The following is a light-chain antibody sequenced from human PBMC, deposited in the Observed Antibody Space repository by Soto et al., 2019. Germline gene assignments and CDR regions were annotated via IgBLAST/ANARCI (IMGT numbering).Light chain of an antibody. CDR1: QTISGF. Sequence: DIQMTQSPSSLSAFVGDRVTITCRASQTISGFLNWYQQKPGKAPGLLIYSASTLQSGVPSRFSGSGSGPEFTLTISSLQPEDFATYYCQQSYTTLGTFGQGTTVEVK. V-gene: IGKV1-39*01. J-gene: IGKJ1*01. CDR2: SAS. CDR3: QQSYTTLGT.